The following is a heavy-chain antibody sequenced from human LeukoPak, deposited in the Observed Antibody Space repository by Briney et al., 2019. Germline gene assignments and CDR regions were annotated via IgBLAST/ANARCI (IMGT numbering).Heavy chain of an antibody. CDR2: IYYSGST. CDR3: ASTSGSYYSYYYYYGLDV. Sequence: PSETLSLTCAVSGGSISSYYWSWIRQPPGKGLEWIWYIYYSGSTNYNPSLKSRVTISVDTSKNHFSLKLSSVTAADTAVYYCASTSGSYYSYYYYYGLDVGGQGTTVTVSS. CDR1: GGSISSYY. V-gene: IGHV4-59*08. D-gene: IGHD3-10*01. J-gene: IGHJ6*02.